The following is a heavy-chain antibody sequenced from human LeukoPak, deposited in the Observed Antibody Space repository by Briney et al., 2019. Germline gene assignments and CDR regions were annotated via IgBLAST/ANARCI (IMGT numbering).Heavy chain of an antibody. CDR2: ISAYNGNT. Sequence: ASVKVSCKASGYTFTSYGISWVRQAPGQGLEWMGWISAYNGNTNYAQKLQGRVTMTTDTSTSTAYMELRSLRSDDSAVYYCARDAVEGYYYGSGSCDYWGQGTLVTVSS. CDR3: ARDAVEGYYYGSGSCDY. J-gene: IGHJ4*02. D-gene: IGHD3-10*01. CDR1: GYTFTSYG. V-gene: IGHV1-18*01.